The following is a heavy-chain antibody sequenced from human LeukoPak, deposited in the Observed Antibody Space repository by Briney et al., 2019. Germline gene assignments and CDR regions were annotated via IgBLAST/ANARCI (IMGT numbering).Heavy chain of an antibody. CDR1: SGSISSGSYY. CDR3: ARGLINSHGSFDS. V-gene: IGHV4-61*02. Sequence: SETLSLTCTVSSGSISSGSYYWNWIRQSAGTGLEWLGRIYTNGKPNYNPSLKSRVTHSVDTSKNQASLKLSSVTAADTAVYYCARGLINSHGSFDSWGQGTLVTVSS. D-gene: IGHD5-18*01. CDR2: IYTNGKP. J-gene: IGHJ4*02.